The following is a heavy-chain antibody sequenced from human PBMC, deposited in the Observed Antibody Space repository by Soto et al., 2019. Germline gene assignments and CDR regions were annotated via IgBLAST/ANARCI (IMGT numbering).Heavy chain of an antibody. Sequence: GQLQQWGAGLLKPSETLSLTCEVSGGSFVGYYWSWIRQPPGKGLEWIGEINHVATTNYTQSLKSRVTISLDMSRHQFSLKLTSVTAPDTPVYYCAGHYYDRTGYYLSPLEDWAQGTLFTASS. CDR2: INHVATT. D-gene: IGHD3-22*01. CDR3: AGHYYDRTGYYLSPLED. J-gene: IGHJ4*02. V-gene: IGHV4-34*01. CDR1: GGSFVGYY.